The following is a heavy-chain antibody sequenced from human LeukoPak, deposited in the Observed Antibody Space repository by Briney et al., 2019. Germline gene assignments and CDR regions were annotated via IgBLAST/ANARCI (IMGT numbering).Heavy chain of an antibody. CDR2: ISYDGSYK. Sequence: QTGGSLRLSCAASGFTFSSHGMNWVRQAPGKGLEWVAVISYDGSYKDYADSVKGRFTVSRDNSKSTLYLQMNSLRAEDTAVYYCARGARKGDDYGGFFDYWGQGTLVTVSS. D-gene: IGHD4-23*01. V-gene: IGHV3-30*03. CDR1: GFTFSSHG. CDR3: ARGARKGDDYGGFFDY. J-gene: IGHJ4*02.